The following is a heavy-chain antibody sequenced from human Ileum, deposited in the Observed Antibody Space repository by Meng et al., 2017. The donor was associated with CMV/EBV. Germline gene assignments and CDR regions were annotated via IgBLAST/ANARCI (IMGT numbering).Heavy chain of an antibody. CDR2: ISGSGGST. CDR1: FSNYV. Sequence: FSNYVMNWVRHAPVKGQGWVSGISGSGGSTYYADSVKGRFTISRDNSKNTLYLQMNSLRAEDTAVYYCAEVPYDYVWGSYRTLYYWGQGTLVTVSS. CDR3: AEVPYDYVWGSYRTLYY. V-gene: IGHV3-23*01. D-gene: IGHD3-16*02. J-gene: IGHJ4*02.